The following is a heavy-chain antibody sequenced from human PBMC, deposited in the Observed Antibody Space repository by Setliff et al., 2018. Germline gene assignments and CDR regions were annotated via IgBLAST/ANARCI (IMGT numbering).Heavy chain of an antibody. CDR1: GGTFSSYA. CDR2: IIPIFGTA. J-gene: IGHJ3*02. CDR3: ARDLDYQYYYETSGRDAFDI. D-gene: IGHD3-22*01. Sequence: ASVKVSCKASGGTFSSYAISWVRQAPGQGLEWMGGIIPIFGTANYAQKFQGRVTITADESTSTAYMELSSLRSDDTAVYYCARDLDYQYYYETSGRDAFDIWGLGTMVTVSS. V-gene: IGHV1-69*13.